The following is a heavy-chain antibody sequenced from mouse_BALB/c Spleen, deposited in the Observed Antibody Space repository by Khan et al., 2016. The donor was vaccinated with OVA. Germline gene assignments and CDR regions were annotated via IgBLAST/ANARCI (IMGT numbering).Heavy chain of an antibody. Sequence: QVQLQPSGPELVRPGVSVKISCKGTGYTFTDYAVHWMKQSHAKSLEWIGIISTYSGNTNYNQKFKGKATMTVDKSSSTAYMELARLTSEDSAICYCARPTYDGYYDYWGQGTTLTVSS. CDR2: ISTYSGNT. CDR1: GYTFTDYA. D-gene: IGHD2-3*01. J-gene: IGHJ2*01. CDR3: ARPTYDGYYDY. V-gene: IGHV1S137*01.